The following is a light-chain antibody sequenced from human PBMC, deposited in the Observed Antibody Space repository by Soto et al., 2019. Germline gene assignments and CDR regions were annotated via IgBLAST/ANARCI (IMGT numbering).Light chain of an antibody. Sequence: DIVMTQSPLSLPVTPGEPASISCRASQSLLHSNGYNCLDWYLQKPGQPPQLLIDLGSNRDCGVPDRFSGSGAGTEFTMKISRVEAEDVGTYYCMQVLQTPLTFGGGTKVEIK. CDR2: LGS. CDR3: MQVLQTPLT. CDR1: QSLLHSNGYNC. V-gene: IGKV2-28*01. J-gene: IGKJ4*01.